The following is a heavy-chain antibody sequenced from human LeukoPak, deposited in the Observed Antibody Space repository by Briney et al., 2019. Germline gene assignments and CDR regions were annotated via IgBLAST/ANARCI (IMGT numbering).Heavy chain of an antibody. D-gene: IGHD1-1*01. CDR3: AREIQP. V-gene: IGHV4-59*12. CDR1: GDSISTYY. CDR2: IYYRVTS. Sequence: PSETLSLTCTVSGDSISTYYWSWIRQPPGKGLEWIGYIYYRVTSDYNPSLKSRVTISVDTSRTHFSLKLSSVTAADTAVYYCAREIQPWGQGTLVTVSS. J-gene: IGHJ5*02.